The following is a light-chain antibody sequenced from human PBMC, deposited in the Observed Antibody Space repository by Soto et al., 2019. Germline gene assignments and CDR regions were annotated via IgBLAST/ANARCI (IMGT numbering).Light chain of an antibody. Sequence: DIVMTQSPDSLAVSLGERATINCKSSQSVLYDSNNKNYLAWYQQKPGQPPKLLIYLASTRESGVPDRFSGSGSGTDFTLTISSLQAEDVAVYYCQQYYDAYTFGQGTRLEIK. CDR1: QSVLYDSNNKNY. J-gene: IGKJ2*01. CDR3: QQYYDAYT. V-gene: IGKV4-1*01. CDR2: LAS.